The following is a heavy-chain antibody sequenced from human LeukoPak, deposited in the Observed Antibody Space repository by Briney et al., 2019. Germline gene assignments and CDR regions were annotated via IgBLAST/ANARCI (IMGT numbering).Heavy chain of an antibody. D-gene: IGHD2-2*03. Sequence: GGSLRLSCAASGFTFSSYSMNWVRQAPGKGLEWVSYTSSSSSTIYYADSVKGRFTISRDNAKNSLYLQMNSLRAEDTAVYYCARDKNGYCSSTSCPRGDYYYYMDVWGKGTTVTVSS. V-gene: IGHV3-48*04. J-gene: IGHJ6*03. CDR1: GFTFSSYS. CDR3: ARDKNGYCSSTSCPRGDYYYYMDV. CDR2: TSSSSSTI.